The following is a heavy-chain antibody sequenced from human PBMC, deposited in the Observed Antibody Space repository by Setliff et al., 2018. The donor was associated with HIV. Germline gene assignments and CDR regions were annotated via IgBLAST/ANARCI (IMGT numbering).Heavy chain of an antibody. V-gene: IGHV1-3*01. CDR2: INAGNGNT. J-gene: IGHJ4*02. Sequence: ASVKVSCKASGYSFSNHSMLWVRQAPGQRLEWMGWINAGNGNTKYSQKFQGRVTITRETSANTGYMELSSLRSEDAAVYYCARGIAAVGVGGFDYWSQGTLVTVSS. D-gene: IGHD6-13*01. CDR3: ARGIAAVGVGGFDY. CDR1: GYSFSNHS.